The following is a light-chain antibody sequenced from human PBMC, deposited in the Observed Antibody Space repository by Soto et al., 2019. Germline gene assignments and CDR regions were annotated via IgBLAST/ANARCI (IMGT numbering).Light chain of an antibody. CDR3: SSYAGSKTL. Sequence: QSALTQPPSASGSPGQSVTISCTGNSSDVGNYNYVSWYQQHPGNAPKLMIYEVTKRPSGVPDRFSGSKSGNTASLTVSGLQAEDEADYYCSSYAGSKTLFGGGTKLTVL. V-gene: IGLV2-8*01. CDR1: SSDVGNYNY. CDR2: EVT. J-gene: IGLJ3*02.